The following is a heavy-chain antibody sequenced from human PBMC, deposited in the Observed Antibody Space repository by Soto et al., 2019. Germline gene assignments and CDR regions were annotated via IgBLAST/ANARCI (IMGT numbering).Heavy chain of an antibody. Sequence: EVRLVESGGGQVHPGGSLRLSCAASGFSFTHYRIHWVRQVPGKGLEWVCRVNADGSSTNYAAFAKGRFTISRDNSKNTAYLEMNNLRADDTALDYCAKAGDWNYVFDFWGQGTSVIVSS. V-gene: IGHV3-74*01. CDR3: AKAGDWNYVFDF. CDR2: VNADGSST. CDR1: GFSFTHYR. D-gene: IGHD1-7*01. J-gene: IGHJ4*02.